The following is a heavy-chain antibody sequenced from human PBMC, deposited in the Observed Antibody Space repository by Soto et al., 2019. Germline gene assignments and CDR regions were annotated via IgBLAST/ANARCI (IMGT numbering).Heavy chain of an antibody. D-gene: IGHD6-6*01. CDR2: IIPIFGTA. CDR3: ARHPYSSSSKNYYFDY. Sequence: QVQLVQSGAEGKKPGSSVKVSCKASGGTFSSDAISWVRQAPGQGLEWMGGIIPIFGTANYAQKFQGRVTITADESTRTAYMELSSLRSEDTAVYYCARHPYSSSSKNYYFDYWGQGTLVTVSS. V-gene: IGHV1-69*01. CDR1: GGTFSSDA. J-gene: IGHJ4*02.